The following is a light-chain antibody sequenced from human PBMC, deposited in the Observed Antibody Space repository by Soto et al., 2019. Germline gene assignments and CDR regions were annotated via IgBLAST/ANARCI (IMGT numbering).Light chain of an antibody. CDR2: DVS. CDR1: SSDVGTYDF. V-gene: IGLV2-11*01. CDR3: CLYAVTFYV. Sequence: QSALTQPRSVSGSPGQSVTISCTGTSSDVGTYDFVSWYQQHPGKAPRLMIFDVSERPSGVPDRFSGSKSGNTAPLTISGLQAEDEADYYCCLYAVTFYVFGTGTKLTV. J-gene: IGLJ1*01.